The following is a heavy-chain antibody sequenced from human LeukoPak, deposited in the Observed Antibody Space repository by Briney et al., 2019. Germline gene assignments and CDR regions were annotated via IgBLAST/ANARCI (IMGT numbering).Heavy chain of an antibody. CDR3: ARVTSSGFYDAFDI. Sequence: QPGGSLRLSCAASGFTFSSYWMHWVRQAPGKGLVWVSRINSDGSSTSYADSVKGRFTISRDNAKNTLYLQMNSPRAEDTAVYYCARVTSSGFYDAFDIWGQGTMVTVSS. CDR1: GFTFSSYW. V-gene: IGHV3-74*01. J-gene: IGHJ3*02. D-gene: IGHD6-19*01. CDR2: INSDGSST.